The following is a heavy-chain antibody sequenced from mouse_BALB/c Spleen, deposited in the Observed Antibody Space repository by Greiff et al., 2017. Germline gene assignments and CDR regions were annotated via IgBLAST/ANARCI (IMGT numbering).Heavy chain of an antibody. J-gene: IGHJ3*01. V-gene: IGHV6-6*02. D-gene: IGHD2-4*01. CDR2: IRLKSNNYAT. CDR3: TRGDYDGAY. Sequence: EVKLQESGGGLVQPGGSMTLSCVASGFTFSNYWMNWVRQSPEKGLEWVAEIRLKSNNYATHYAESVKVRFTISRDDSKSSVYLQMNNLRAEDTGIYYCTRGDYDGAYWGQGTLVTVSA. CDR1: GFTFSNYW.